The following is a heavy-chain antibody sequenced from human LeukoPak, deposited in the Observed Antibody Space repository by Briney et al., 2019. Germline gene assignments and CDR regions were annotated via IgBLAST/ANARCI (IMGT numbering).Heavy chain of an antibody. V-gene: IGHV3-23*01. CDR1: GFPFSSYA. J-gene: IGHJ6*02. CDR2: TNDSGGST. Sequence: GGSLRLSCAASGFPFSSYAMIWVRQAPGKGLEWVSGTNDSGGSTYYADSVKGRFTISRDNSKNTLYLQMNSLRAEDTAVYYCAKMSSSWTYYYGMDVWGQGTTVTVSS. CDR3: AKMSSSWTYYYGMDV. D-gene: IGHD6-13*01.